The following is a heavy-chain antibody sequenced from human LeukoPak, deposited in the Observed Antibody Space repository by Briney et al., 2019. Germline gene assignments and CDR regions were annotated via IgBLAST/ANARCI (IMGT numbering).Heavy chain of an antibody. Sequence: SETLSLTCAVYGGSFSGYYWSWIRQPPGKGLEWIGEINHSGSTNYNPSLKSRVTISVDTSKNQFSLKLSSVTAADTAVYYCARLMGRATTQSYYYYYMDVWGKGTTVTISS. J-gene: IGHJ6*03. CDR2: INHSGST. CDR3: ARLMGRATTQSYYYYYMDV. V-gene: IGHV4-34*01. D-gene: IGHD1-26*01. CDR1: GGSFSGYY.